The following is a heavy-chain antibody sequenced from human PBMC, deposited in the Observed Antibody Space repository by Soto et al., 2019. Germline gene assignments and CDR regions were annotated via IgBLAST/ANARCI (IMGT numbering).Heavy chain of an antibody. CDR2: INPSGGHT. D-gene: IGHD2-21*02. CDR1: GNTFTNYY. V-gene: IGHV1-46*01. J-gene: IGHJ4*02. CDR3: ARGGHVVVVTAAFDY. Sequence: QVQLMQSGAEVKKPGASVKVSCKASGNTFTNYYIHWVRQAPGQGLEWMGTINPSGGHTTYAQKXLXXXTLXRDTSTSTLYMELTSLRSEDTAVYYCARGGHVVVVTAAFDYWGQGTLVTVSS.